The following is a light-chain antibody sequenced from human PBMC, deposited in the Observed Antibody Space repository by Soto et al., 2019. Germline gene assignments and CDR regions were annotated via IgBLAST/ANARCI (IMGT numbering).Light chain of an antibody. CDR1: SSNIGAGYD. V-gene: IGLV1-40*01. Sequence: QSVLTQPPSVFGAPGQRVTISCTGSSSNIGAGYDVHWYLQLPGTAPKLLVYTNNNRPSGVPDRFSGSNSGTSASLPIPGLPAEDGADYYFQSFENRLNAYVFGTGTKVTVL. CDR2: TNN. CDR3: QSFENRLNAYV. J-gene: IGLJ1*01.